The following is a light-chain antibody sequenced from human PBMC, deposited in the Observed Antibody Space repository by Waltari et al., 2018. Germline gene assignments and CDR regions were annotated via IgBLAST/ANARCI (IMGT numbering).Light chain of an antibody. CDR1: QTVRTTY. V-gene: IGKV3-20*01. CDR3: QQYDISPLT. CDR2: GAS. J-gene: IGKJ4*01. Sequence: EIVLTQSPGTLSLSPGDRATLSCRASQTVRTTYLAWYQQKPGQAPTLLIYGASSRATGIPDRFSGSGSWTDFSLTISSLEPEDFAVYYCQQYDISPLTFGGGTKVEIK.